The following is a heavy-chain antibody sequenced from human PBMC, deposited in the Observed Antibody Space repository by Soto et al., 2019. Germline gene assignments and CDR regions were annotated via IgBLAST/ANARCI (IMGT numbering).Heavy chain of an antibody. J-gene: IGHJ6*02. CDR1: GFTFSSYG. V-gene: IGHV3-30*18. CDR3: AKDQYSGSYYYYYYGMDV. D-gene: IGHD1-26*01. CDR2: ISYDGSNK. Sequence: QVQLVESGGGVVQPGRSLRLSCAASGFTFSSYGMHWVRQAPGKGLEWGAVISYDGSNKYYADSVKGRFTISRDNSKNTLYLQMNSLRAEDTAVYYCAKDQYSGSYYYYYYGMDVWGQGTTVTVSS.